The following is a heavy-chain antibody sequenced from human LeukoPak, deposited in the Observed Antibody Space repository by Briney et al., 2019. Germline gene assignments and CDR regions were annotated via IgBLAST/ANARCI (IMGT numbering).Heavy chain of an antibody. J-gene: IGHJ4*02. Sequence: GGSLRLSCAASGFTLGSYWMHWVRQAPGKGLVWVSRINSDGSSITYADSVKGRFTISRDNAKNTLYLQMSSLRVEDTAVYYCAREGRVSGYDFDCWGQGTLVTVSS. D-gene: IGHD5-12*01. CDR3: AREGRVSGYDFDC. CDR2: INSDGSSI. CDR1: GFTLGSYW. V-gene: IGHV3-74*03.